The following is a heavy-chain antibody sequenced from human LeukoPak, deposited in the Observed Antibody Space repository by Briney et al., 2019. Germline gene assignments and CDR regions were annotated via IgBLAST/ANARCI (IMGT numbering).Heavy chain of an antibody. CDR1: GFTFSSYA. CDR3: ARKVYHRFDY. V-gene: IGHV3-23*01. CDR2: ISGSGGST. J-gene: IGHJ4*02. D-gene: IGHD2-2*01. Sequence: GGSLRLSCAASGFTFSSYAMSWVRQAPGKGLEWVSAISGSGGSTYYADSVRGRFTISRGNSKNTLYLQMNSLRADDTAVYYCARKVYHRFDYWGQGTLVTVSS.